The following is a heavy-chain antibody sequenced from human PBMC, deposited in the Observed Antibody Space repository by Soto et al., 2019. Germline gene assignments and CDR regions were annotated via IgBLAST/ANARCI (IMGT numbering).Heavy chain of an antibody. CDR2: ILYDGNSE. CDR3: AGEVGPTTAGAFDF. Sequence: QVQLVESGGGVVQPGRSLRLSCAVSGFTFSSYTMHWVRQAPGKGLEWVAVILYDGNSEYYADSVQGRFTISRDNSKNTLYLQMNSLRAEDTSVYYCAGEVGPTTAGAFDFWGQGTMVTVSS. V-gene: IGHV3-30-3*01. J-gene: IGHJ3*01. CDR1: GFTFSSYT. D-gene: IGHD1-26*01.